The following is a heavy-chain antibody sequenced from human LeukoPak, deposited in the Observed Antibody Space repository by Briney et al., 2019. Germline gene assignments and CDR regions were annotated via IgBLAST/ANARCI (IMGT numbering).Heavy chain of an antibody. V-gene: IGHV4-4*07. D-gene: IGHD4-17*01. CDR1: GGSISSYY. CDR2: IYTSGST. J-gene: IGHJ2*01. CDR3: ARSLHYEGHWYFDL. Sequence: SETLSLTCTVSGGSISSYYWSWLRQPAGKGLEWIGRIYTSGSTNYNPSLKSRVTMSVDTSKNQFSLKLSSVTAADAAVYYCARSLHYEGHWYFDLWGRGTLVTVSS.